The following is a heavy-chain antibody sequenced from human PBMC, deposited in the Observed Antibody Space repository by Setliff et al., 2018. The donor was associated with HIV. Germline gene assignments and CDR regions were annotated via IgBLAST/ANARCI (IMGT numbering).Heavy chain of an antibody. CDR2: IIPILGIA. Sequence: SVKVSCKASGGTFSSYTISWVRQAPGQGLEWMGRIIPILGIANYAQKFQGRVTITTDESTSTAYMELSGLRSEDTAVYYCATDLSGSYWYYFDYWGQGTLVTVSS. V-gene: IGHV1-69*16. CDR3: ATDLSGSYWYYFDY. CDR1: GGTFSSYT. D-gene: IGHD1-26*01. J-gene: IGHJ4*02.